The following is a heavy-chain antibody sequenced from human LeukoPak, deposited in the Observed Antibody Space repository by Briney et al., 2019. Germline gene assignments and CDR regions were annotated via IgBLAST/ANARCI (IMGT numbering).Heavy chain of an antibody. CDR1: GFSFSTYA. Sequence: GGSLRLSCTASGFSFSTYAMNWVRQAPGKGLEWVSTISGGGGSTFYADSVKGRFTISRDNSKNTLYLQMNSLRAEDTAVYYCATVSYGSGSYPHPFDPWGQGTLVSVSS. CDR3: ATVSYGSGSYPHPFDP. V-gene: IGHV3-23*01. D-gene: IGHD3-10*01. CDR2: ISGGGGST. J-gene: IGHJ5*02.